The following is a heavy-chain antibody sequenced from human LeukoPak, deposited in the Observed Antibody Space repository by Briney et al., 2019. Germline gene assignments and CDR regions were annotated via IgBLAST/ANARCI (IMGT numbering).Heavy chain of an antibody. Sequence: GGSLRLSCAASGFTFSSYTMNWVRQAPGKGLEWVSAIGGSGDSTYYADSVKGRFTISRDNSKDTLYLQMNSLRAEDTAVYFCAKDRSGYPNWFDPWGQGTLVTVSS. V-gene: IGHV3-23*01. CDR2: IGGSGDST. J-gene: IGHJ5*02. D-gene: IGHD3-3*01. CDR1: GFTFSSYT. CDR3: AKDRSGYPNWFDP.